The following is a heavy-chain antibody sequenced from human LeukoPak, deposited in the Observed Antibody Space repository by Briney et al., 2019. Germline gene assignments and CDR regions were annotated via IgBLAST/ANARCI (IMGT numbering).Heavy chain of an antibody. D-gene: IGHD6-13*01. V-gene: IGHV3-21*01. J-gene: IGHJ4*02. CDR3: ARTSTGYSRIYCFDY. Sequence: GGSLRLSCAASGFTFSSYSMNWVRQAPGKGLEWVSSISSSSSYIYYADSVKGRFTISRDNAKNSLYLQMNSLRAEDTAVYYCARTSTGYSRIYCFDYWGQGTLVTVSS. CDR1: GFTFSSYS. CDR2: ISSSSSYI.